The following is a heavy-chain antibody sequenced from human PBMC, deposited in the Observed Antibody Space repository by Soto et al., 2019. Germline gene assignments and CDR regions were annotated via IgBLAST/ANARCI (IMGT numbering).Heavy chain of an antibody. V-gene: IGHV1-18*01. CDR1: GYTFTSYG. J-gene: IGHJ4*02. D-gene: IGHD2-2*01. CDR2: ISTYKGNT. CDR3: ARDVRSVPDY. Sequence: ASVKVSCKASGYTFTSYGTSWVRQAPGQGLEWMGWISTYKGNTNYAQKFQGRLTMTTDTSTSTAYMELRSLRSDDTAVYYCARDVRSVPDYWGQGTLVTVSS.